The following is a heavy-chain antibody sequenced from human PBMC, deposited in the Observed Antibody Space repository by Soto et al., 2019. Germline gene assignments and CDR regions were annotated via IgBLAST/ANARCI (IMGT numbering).Heavy chain of an antibody. CDR2: ISVTGAST. CDR1: GLTFSGSA. CDR3: AKIRSIAAAFSDY. J-gene: IGHJ4*02. V-gene: IGHV3-23*01. Sequence: GGSLRLSCAASGLTFSGSAMSWVRQAPGKGLEWVSSISVTGASTYYADSVQGRFTVSRDNSKDTFFLEMNSLRAEDTAVYFCAKIRSIAAAFSDYWGQGTLVTVSS. D-gene: IGHD6-13*01.